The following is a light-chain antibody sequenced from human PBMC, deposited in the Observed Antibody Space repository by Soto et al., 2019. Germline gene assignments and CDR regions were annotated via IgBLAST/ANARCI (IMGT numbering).Light chain of an antibody. Sequence: QMTQSPSTLSGSIGDRVTITCRARQTISSWLAWYQQKPGKAPKLLIYKASTLKSGVPSRFSGSGSGTEFTLTISSLQPDDFATYYCQHYNSYSEAFGQGTKVDIK. J-gene: IGKJ1*01. V-gene: IGKV1-5*03. CDR1: QTISSW. CDR2: KAS. CDR3: QHYNSYSEA.